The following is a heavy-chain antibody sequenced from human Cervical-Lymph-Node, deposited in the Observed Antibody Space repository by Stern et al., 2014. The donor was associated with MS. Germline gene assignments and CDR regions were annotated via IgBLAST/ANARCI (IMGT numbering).Heavy chain of an antibody. CDR3: AREGGNTAEYFQH. V-gene: IGHV3-33*01. J-gene: IGHJ1*01. CDR2: IWYDGSNR. D-gene: IGHD4-23*01. Sequence: VQLVQSGGGVVQPGRSPRLSCAASGFTFSSSGMHWVRQAPGKGLEWLAIIWYDGSNRYYADSVKGRFSISRDNSKNTLYVQMNSLRAEDTAVYYCAREGGNTAEYFQHWGQGTLVTVSS. CDR1: GFTFSSSG.